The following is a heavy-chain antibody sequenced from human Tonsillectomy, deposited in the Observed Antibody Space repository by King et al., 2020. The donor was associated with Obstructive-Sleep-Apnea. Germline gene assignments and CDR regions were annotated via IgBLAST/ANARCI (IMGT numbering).Heavy chain of an antibody. Sequence: VKLQQWGAGLLKPSETLSLICAVYGGSFTGYYWSWIRQPPGKGLEWIGEINHRGSTKYNPSLKSRVSISVDTSKNQFSLKLTSVTAADTAVYYCASRSSGFDYWGQGTLVTVYS. V-gene: IGHV4-34*01. CDR3: ASRSSGFDY. D-gene: IGHD3-22*01. CDR2: INHRGST. J-gene: IGHJ4*02. CDR1: GGSFTGYY.